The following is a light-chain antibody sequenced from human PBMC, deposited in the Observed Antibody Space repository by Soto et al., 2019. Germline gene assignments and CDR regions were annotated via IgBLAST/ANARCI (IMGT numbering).Light chain of an antibody. Sequence: DTQMTQSPSTLSASVGDRVTITCRASQSISYRLAWYQQKPGTAPKVLIFDVSSLESGVPSRFSGSGSGTEFTLTISSLQPDDSATYYCQQYNSYSWTFGQGTKVDIK. CDR2: DVS. J-gene: IGKJ1*01. CDR1: QSISYR. V-gene: IGKV1-5*01. CDR3: QQYNSYSWT.